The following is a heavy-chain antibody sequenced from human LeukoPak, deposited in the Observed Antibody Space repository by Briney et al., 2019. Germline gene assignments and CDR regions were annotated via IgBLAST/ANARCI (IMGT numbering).Heavy chain of an antibody. CDR2: INTDGNTT. J-gene: IGHJ4*02. D-gene: IGHD2-2*01. Sequence: GGSLRLSCAASGFTFSNYWMHWVRQAPGKGLVWVSRINTDGNTTAYADSVKGRFAISRDNAKNTLYLQMNTLSPEDTAVYYCTRGASGDIGYCSSTSCYRSYYFDNWGQGTLVTVSS. CDR3: TRGASGDIGYCSSTSCYRSYYFDN. CDR1: GFTFSNYW. V-gene: IGHV3-74*01.